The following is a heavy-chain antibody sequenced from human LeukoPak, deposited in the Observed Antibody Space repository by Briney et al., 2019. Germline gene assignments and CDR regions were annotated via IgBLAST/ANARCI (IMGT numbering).Heavy chain of an antibody. V-gene: IGHV1-2*02. Sequence: ASVKVSCKASGYTFTGYYMRWVRQAPGQGLEWMGWINPNSGGTNYAQKFQGRVTMTRDTSISTAYMELSRLRSDDTAVYFCAREEFGEFDYWGQGTLVTVSS. J-gene: IGHJ4*02. CDR2: INPNSGGT. D-gene: IGHD3-10*01. CDR1: GYTFTGYY. CDR3: AREEFGEFDY.